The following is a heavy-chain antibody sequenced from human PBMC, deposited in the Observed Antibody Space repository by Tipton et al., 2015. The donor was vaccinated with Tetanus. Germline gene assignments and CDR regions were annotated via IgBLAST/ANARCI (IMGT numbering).Heavy chain of an antibody. CDR1: GGSISSSRYY. J-gene: IGHJ6*03. Sequence: TLSLTCTVAGGSISSSRYYWGWVRQAPGKGLEWIGCIYYSGSTNYNPSLKSRVTISVDTSKNQFSLKLSSVTAADTAVYYCARSEQQLVRGYYYYYYMDVWGKGTTVTVSS. V-gene: IGHV4-61*05. CDR2: IYYSGST. CDR3: ARSEQQLVRGYYYYYYMDV. D-gene: IGHD6-13*01.